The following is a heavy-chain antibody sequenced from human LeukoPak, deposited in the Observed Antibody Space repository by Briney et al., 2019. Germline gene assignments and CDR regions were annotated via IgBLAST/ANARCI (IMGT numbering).Heavy chain of an antibody. V-gene: IGHV3-30*18. D-gene: IGHD6-19*01. Sequence: GRSLRLSCAASGFTFSSYGMHWVRQAPGKGLEWVAVISYDGSNKYYADSVKGRFTISRDNAKNSLYLQVNSLRAEDMALYYCAKAASGWNFNFDYWGQGTLVTVSS. CDR2: ISYDGSNK. CDR3: AKAASGWNFNFDY. J-gene: IGHJ4*02. CDR1: GFTFSSYG.